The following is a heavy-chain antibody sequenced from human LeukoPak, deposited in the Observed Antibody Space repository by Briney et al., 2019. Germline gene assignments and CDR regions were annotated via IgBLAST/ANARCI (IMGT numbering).Heavy chain of an antibody. J-gene: IGHJ6*03. CDR1: GFTVISNY. D-gene: IGHD3-3*01. V-gene: IGHV3-66*02. Sequence: GGSLRLSCAASGFTVISNYMSWVRKAPGKGLEWVSVIYSGGNTYYADSVKARFTISRDNSQNTVSLQLNNLRIEDTALYYCAKTSLSDPSGHYYYMDVWGKGTTVTVSS. CDR3: AKTSLSDPSGHYYYMDV. CDR2: IYSGGNT.